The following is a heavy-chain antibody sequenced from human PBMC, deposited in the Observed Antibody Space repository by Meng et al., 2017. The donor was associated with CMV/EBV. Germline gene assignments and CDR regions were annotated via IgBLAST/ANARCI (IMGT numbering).Heavy chain of an antibody. CDR1: GFTFSFYS. J-gene: IGHJ5*02. Sequence: EVQLVESGGGLVKPGGSLRLSCIASGFTFSFYSMTWVRQAPGKGLEWVSSITSSSSYIYYADSVKGRFTISRDNAKNSVYLQMNSLRAEDTAVYYCARDGVVDITRSTYNWLDPWGQGTLVTVSA. CDR3: ARDGVVDITRSTYNWLDP. V-gene: IGHV3-21*01. D-gene: IGHD3-22*01. CDR2: ITSSSSYI.